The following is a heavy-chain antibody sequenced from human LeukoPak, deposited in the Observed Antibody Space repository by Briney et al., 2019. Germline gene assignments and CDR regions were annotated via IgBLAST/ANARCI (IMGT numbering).Heavy chain of an antibody. CDR3: ARAPLYYYDSSGYYGSYYYGMDV. J-gene: IGHJ6*02. CDR2: IIPIFGTA. V-gene: IGHV1-69*13. Sequence: GASVKVSCKASGYTFTSYGISWVRQAPGQGLEWMGGIIPIFGTANYAQKFQGRVTITADESTSTAYMELSSLRSEDTAVHYCARAPLYYYDSSGYYGSYYYGMDVWGQGTTVTVSS. CDR1: GYTFTSYG. D-gene: IGHD3-22*01.